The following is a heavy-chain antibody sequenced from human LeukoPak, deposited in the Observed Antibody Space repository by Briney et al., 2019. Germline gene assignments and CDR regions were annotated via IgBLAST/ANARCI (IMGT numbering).Heavy chain of an antibody. J-gene: IGHJ4*02. CDR3: ARTSGVSAAGSPYYFDY. D-gene: IGHD6-13*01. CDR1: GYTFHNYG. V-gene: IGHV1-18*01. CDR2: ISPYSGNT. Sequence: ASVKVSCKASGYTFHNYGISWVRQAPGQGREWMGWISPYSGNTDYTERLQGRVTMTTDTSTTTAFMELRSLRSDDTAVYYCARTSGVSAAGSPYYFDYWGQGTLVTVSS.